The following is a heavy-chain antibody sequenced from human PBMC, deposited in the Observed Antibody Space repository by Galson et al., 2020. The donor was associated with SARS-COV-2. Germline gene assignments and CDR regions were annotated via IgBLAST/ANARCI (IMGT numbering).Heavy chain of an antibody. CDR1: GFTFSSYG. Sequence: GGSRLSCAASGFTFSSYGMHWVRQAPGKGLEWVAVIWYDGSNKYYADSVKGRFTISRDNSKNTLYLQMNSLRAEDTAVYYCARDYRFGDYYDSSGYPWGQGTLVTVSS. V-gene: IGHV3-33*01. CDR3: ARDYRFGDYYDSSGYP. J-gene: IGHJ4*02. D-gene: IGHD3-22*01. CDR2: IWYDGSNK.